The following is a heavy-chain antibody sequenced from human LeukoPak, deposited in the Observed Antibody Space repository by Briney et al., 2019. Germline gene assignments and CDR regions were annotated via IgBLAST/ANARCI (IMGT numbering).Heavy chain of an antibody. V-gene: IGHV3-23*01. CDR3: AKDNDGMDV. Sequence: GGSLRLSCAASGFTFSTYAMSWVRQAPGKGLEWVSAISGSDDRTWYADSVKGRFTISRDNSKNTLYLQMNSLRTEDTALYYCAKDNDGMDVWGQGTTVTVSS. J-gene: IGHJ6*02. CDR2: ISGSDDRT. D-gene: IGHD2-8*01. CDR1: GFTFSTYA.